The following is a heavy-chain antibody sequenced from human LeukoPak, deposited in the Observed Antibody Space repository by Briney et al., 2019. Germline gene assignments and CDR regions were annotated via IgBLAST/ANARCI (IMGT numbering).Heavy chain of an antibody. J-gene: IGHJ4*02. D-gene: IGHD5-24*01. CDR3: ARVDGYFDY. Sequence: SETLSLTCTVSGGSISSSSYYWGWIRQPPGKGLEWIGSIYYSGSTHYNPSLKSRVTISVDTSKNQFSLKLSSVTAADTAVYYCARVDGYFDYWGQGTLVTVSS. V-gene: IGHV4-39*01. CDR2: IYYSGST. CDR1: GGSISSSSYY.